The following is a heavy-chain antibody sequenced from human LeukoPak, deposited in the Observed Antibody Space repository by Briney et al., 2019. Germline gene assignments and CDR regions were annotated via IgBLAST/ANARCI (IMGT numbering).Heavy chain of an antibody. V-gene: IGHV3-23*01. CDR1: GFTFSSYG. Sequence: PGGSLRLSCAASGFTFSSYGMSWVRQAPGKGLEWVSAISGSGGSTYYAGSVKGRFTISRDNSKNTLYLQMNSLRVEDTAVYYCARVWRYYYMDVWGKGTTVTISS. J-gene: IGHJ6*03. CDR3: ARVWRYYYMDV. CDR2: ISGSGGST.